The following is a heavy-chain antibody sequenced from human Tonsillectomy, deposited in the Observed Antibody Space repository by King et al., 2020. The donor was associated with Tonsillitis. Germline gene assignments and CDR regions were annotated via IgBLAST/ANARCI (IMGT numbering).Heavy chain of an antibody. Sequence: VQLVESGGGLVQPGGSLRLSCAASGFTFSSYDMSWVRQAPGKGLEWVSAISGTGGSTYYAESVKGRFTISRDNSKNTLSLQVNSLRAEDTAVYYCAKDLGLGGAFDIWGQGTMVTVSS. CDR3: AKDLGLGGAFDI. V-gene: IGHV3-23*04. D-gene: IGHD3-16*01. J-gene: IGHJ3*02. CDR1: GFTFSSYD. CDR2: ISGTGGST.